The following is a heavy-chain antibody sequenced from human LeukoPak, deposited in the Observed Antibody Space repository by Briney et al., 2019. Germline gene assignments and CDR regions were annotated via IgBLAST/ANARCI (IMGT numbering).Heavy chain of an antibody. V-gene: IGHV5-51*01. J-gene: IGHJ4*02. Sequence: GESLKISCKGSGYSFTSYWIGWVRQMPGKGLEWMGIIYPGDSDTRYSPSFQGQVTISADKSISTAYLQWSSLKASDTAMYYCARSTYSSGWFDPVLYYFDYWGQGTLVTVSS. CDR3: ARSTYSSGWFDPVLYYFDY. D-gene: IGHD6-19*01. CDR2: IYPGDSDT. CDR1: GYSFTSYW.